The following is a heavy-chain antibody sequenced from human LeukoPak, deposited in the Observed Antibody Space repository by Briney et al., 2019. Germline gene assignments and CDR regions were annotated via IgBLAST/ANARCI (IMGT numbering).Heavy chain of an antibody. V-gene: IGHV1/OR15-3*01. CDR1: GYTFTSYD. CDR2: INAGNGNT. CDR3: ARDVAPRPYYYMDV. Sequence: GASVKVSCKASGYTFTSYDINWVRQATGQGLEWMGWINAGNGNTKYSQKLQGRVTITRDTSSSTAYMQLSSLRSEDTAVYYCARDVAPRPYYYMDVWGRGTTVTVSS. D-gene: IGHD6-6*01. J-gene: IGHJ6*03.